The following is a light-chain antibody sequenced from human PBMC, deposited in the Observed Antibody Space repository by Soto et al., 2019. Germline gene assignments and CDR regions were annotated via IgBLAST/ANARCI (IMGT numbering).Light chain of an antibody. V-gene: IGKV1-5*01. J-gene: IGKJ2*01. CDR2: DAS. Sequence: DIKMTQSPSTLSASVGDGVNITCRARHNISVWLAWYQQRPGKAPKFLIYDASSLETGVPSRFSGSGSGTEFTLTIRSLQPDDFATYYCQQYDSSSPTFGQGTKLEIK. CDR3: QQYDSSSPT. CDR1: HNISVW.